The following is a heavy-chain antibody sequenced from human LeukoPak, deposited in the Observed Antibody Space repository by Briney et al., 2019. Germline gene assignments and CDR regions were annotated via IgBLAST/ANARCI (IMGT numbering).Heavy chain of an antibody. Sequence: SVKVSCKASGYTFTSYYMHWVRQAPGQGLEWMGRIIPILGIANYAQKFQGRVTITADKSTSTAYMELSSLRSEDTAVYYCARSYYDSSGYLVIDYWGQGTLVTVSS. CDR2: IIPILGIA. D-gene: IGHD3-22*01. CDR3: ARSYYDSSGYLVIDY. J-gene: IGHJ4*02. CDR1: GYTFTSYY. V-gene: IGHV1-69*02.